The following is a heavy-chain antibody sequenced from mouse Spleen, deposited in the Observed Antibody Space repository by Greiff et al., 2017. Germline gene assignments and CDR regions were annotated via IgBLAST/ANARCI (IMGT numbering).Heavy chain of an antibody. CDR1: GYTFTSYW. CDR3: ARWLHYAMDY. Sequence: QVQLKQPGAELVMPGASVKLSCKASGYTFTSYWMHWVKQRPGQGLEWIGEIDPSDSYTNYNQKFKGKATLTVDKSSSTAYMQLSSLTSEDSAVHYCARWLHYAMDYWGQGTSVTVSS. V-gene: IGHV1-69*01. D-gene: IGHD2-2*01. J-gene: IGHJ4*01. CDR2: IDPSDSYT.